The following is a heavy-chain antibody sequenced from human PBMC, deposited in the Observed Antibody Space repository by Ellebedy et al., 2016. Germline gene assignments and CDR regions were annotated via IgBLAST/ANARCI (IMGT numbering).Heavy chain of an antibody. CDR3: ARLSRDGYNYDY. D-gene: IGHD5-24*01. J-gene: IGHJ4*01. CDR2: IYYSGST. V-gene: IGHV4-59*08. Sequence: SETLSLTCTVSGGSISSYYWSWIRQPPGKGPEWIGYIYYSGSTNYNPSLKSRVTMSVDTSNNNFSLKLSSVTAADTAVYYCARLSRDGYNYDYWGQGTLVTVSS. CDR1: GGSISSYY.